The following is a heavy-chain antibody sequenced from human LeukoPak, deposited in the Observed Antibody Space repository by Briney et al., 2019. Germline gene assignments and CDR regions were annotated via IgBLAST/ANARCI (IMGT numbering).Heavy chain of an antibody. Sequence: PGRSLRLSCAASGFTFSSYAMHWVRQAPGKGLEWVAVISYDGSNKYYADSVKGRFTISSDNSKNTLYLQMNSLRAEDTAVYYCARDQVVITVPFDYWGQGTLVTVSS. D-gene: IGHD3-22*01. CDR1: GFTFSSYA. J-gene: IGHJ4*02. CDR2: ISYDGSNK. V-gene: IGHV3-30-3*01. CDR3: ARDQVVITVPFDY.